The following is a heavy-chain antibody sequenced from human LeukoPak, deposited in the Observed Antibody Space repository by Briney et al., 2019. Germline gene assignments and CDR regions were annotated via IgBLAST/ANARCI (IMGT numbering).Heavy chain of an antibody. J-gene: IGHJ3*02. D-gene: IGHD6-13*01. CDR1: GFTFSSYA. V-gene: IGHV3-30*04. CDR2: ISYDGSNK. CDR3: ASGARIAAAGDDAFDI. Sequence: GSLRLSCAASGFTFSSYAMHWVRQAPGKGLEWVAVISYDGSNKYYADSVKGRFTISRDNSKNTLYLQMDSLRAEDTAVYYCASGARIAAAGDDAFDIWGQGTMVTVSS.